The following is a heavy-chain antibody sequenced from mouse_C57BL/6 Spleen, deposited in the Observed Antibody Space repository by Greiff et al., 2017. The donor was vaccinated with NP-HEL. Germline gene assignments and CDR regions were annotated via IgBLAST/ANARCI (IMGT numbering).Heavy chain of an antibody. J-gene: IGHJ2*01. V-gene: IGHV1-64*01. CDR1: GYTFTSYW. CDR3: ARSTTRDYFDY. D-gene: IGHD1-1*01. CDR2: IHPNSGST. Sequence: VQLQQSGAELVKPGASVKLSCKASGYTFTSYWMHWVKQRPGQGLEWIGMIHPNSGSTNYNEKFKSKATLTVDKSSSTAYMQLSSLTSEDSAVYYCARSTTRDYFDYWGQGTTLTVSS.